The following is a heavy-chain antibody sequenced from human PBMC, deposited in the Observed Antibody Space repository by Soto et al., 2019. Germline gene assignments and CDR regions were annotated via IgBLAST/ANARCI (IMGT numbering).Heavy chain of an antibody. CDR2: IYYSGST. CDR3: ARARTLGYCSSTSCYTVYYGMDV. J-gene: IGHJ6*02. V-gene: IGHV4-39*01. CDR1: GGSISSSSYY. Sequence: SETLSLTCTVSGGSISSSSYYWGWIRQPPGKGLGWIGSIYYSGSTYYNPSLKSRVTISVDTSKNQFSLKLSSVTAADTAVYYCARARTLGYCSSTSCYTVYYGMDVWGQGTTVTVS. D-gene: IGHD2-2*02.